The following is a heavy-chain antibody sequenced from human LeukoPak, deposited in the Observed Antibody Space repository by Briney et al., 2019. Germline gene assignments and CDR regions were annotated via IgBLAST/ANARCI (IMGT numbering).Heavy chain of an antibody. CDR2: IYYSGST. CDR3: ARSGYSYGYFPAFDY. V-gene: IGHV4-61*01. Sequence: PSETLSLTCTVSGGSVSSGSYYWSWIRQPPGKGLEWIGYIYYSGSTNYNPSLKSRVTISVDTSKNQFSLKLSSVTAADTAVYYCARSGYSYGYFPAFDYWGQGTLVTVSS. CDR1: GGSVSSGSYY. J-gene: IGHJ4*02. D-gene: IGHD5-18*01.